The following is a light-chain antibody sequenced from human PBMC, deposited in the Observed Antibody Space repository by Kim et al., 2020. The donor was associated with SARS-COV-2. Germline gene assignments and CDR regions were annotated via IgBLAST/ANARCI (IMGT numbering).Light chain of an antibody. CDR1: QDISNY. J-gene: IGKJ4*01. CDR3: QQYDNLPPLT. Sequence: DIQMTQSPSSLSASVGDRVTITCQASQDISNYLNWYQQKPGKAPKLLIYDASNLETGVPSRFSGSGSGTDFTFTFSSLQPEDIATYHCQQYDNLPPLTFGGGTKVDIK. V-gene: IGKV1-33*01. CDR2: DAS.